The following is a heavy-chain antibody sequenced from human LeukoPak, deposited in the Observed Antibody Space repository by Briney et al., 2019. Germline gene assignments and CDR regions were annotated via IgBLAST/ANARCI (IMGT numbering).Heavy chain of an antibody. J-gene: IGHJ4*02. V-gene: IGHV3-64*01. CDR3: ARDRWGCSSTSCYDFGY. CDR2: INSNGGST. D-gene: IGHD2-2*01. CDR1: GFTFNNYA. Sequence: PGGSLRLSCAASGFTFNNYAMHWVRQAPGKGLEYVSAINSNGGSTYYASSVKGSFTISRDNSKNTLYLQMGSLRAEDMAVYYCARDRWGCSSTSCYDFGYWGQGTLVTVSS.